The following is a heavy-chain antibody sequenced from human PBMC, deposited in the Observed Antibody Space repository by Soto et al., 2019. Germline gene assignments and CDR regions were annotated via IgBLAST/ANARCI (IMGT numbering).Heavy chain of an antibody. CDR1: GGSFSGYY. V-gene: IGHV4-34*01. D-gene: IGHD3-10*01. CDR3: ARTYYYGSGSYYGFDP. J-gene: IGHJ5*02. Sequence: SETLSLTCAVYGGSFSGYYWSWIRQPPGKGLEWIGEINHSGSTNYNPSLKSRVTISVDTSKNQFSLKLSSVTAADTAVYYCARTYYYGSGSYYGFDPWGQGTLVTVSS. CDR2: INHSGST.